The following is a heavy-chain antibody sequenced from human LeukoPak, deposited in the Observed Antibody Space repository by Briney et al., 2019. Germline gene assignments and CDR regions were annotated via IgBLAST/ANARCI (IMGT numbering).Heavy chain of an antibody. J-gene: IGHJ4*02. V-gene: IGHV4-34*01. CDR3: ARETLGVAGQTRGG. CDR1: GGSFSGYY. CDR2: INHSGST. D-gene: IGHD6-19*01. Sequence: SETLSLTCAVYGGSFSGYYWSWIRQPPGKGLEWLGEINHSGSTNYNPSLKSRVTISVDTSKNQFSLKLSSVTAADTAVYYCARETLGVAGQTRGGWGQGTLVTVSS.